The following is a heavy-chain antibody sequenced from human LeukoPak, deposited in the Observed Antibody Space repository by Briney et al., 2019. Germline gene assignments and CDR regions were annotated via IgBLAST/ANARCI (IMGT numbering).Heavy chain of an antibody. Sequence: PGGSLRLSCAASGFTFSNYWMTWVRQAPGKGLEWVANINQDGSEKYYVDSVKGRFTISRDNAKNSLYLQMNSLRAEDTAVYYCARRYSYGNHFDYWGQGTLVTVSS. D-gene: IGHD5-18*01. CDR1: GFTFSNYW. CDR3: ARRYSYGNHFDY. CDR2: INQDGSEK. J-gene: IGHJ4*02. V-gene: IGHV3-7*01.